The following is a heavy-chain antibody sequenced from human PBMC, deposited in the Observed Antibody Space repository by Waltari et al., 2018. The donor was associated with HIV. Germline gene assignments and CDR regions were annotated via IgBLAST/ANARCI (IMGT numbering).Heavy chain of an antibody. J-gene: IGHJ2*01. D-gene: IGHD1-26*01. CDR3: ARHALRVGAAYWNFDL. CDR1: GGSVRSSSYF. V-gene: IGHV4-39*01. CDR2: IYYTGRA. Sequence: QLQLQESGPGLVKPSETLSPTCTVSGGSVRSSSYFRGWIRQPPGKGLEWIGRIYYTGRAYYNPSLKSRVTISVDTSKNQFSLKVTSVTAADTAVYYCARHALRVGAAYWNFDLWGRGTLVTVSS.